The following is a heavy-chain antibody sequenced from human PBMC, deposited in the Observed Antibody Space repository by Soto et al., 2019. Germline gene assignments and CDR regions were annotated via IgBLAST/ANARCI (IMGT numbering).Heavy chain of an antibody. D-gene: IGHD1-7*01. V-gene: IGHV3-30-3*01. Sequence: PGGSLRLSCAASGFTYSTYTMHWVRQAPGKGLERVAVISYDGNNKFNADSVKGRFTISRDSTKQTLYLQMNSLRPDDTAMYYSARDGVSSTEYTWKYGNYFDYWGQGALFTVSS. CDR2: ISYDGNNK. J-gene: IGHJ4*02. CDR1: GFTYSTYT. CDR3: ARDGVSSTEYTWKYGNYFDY.